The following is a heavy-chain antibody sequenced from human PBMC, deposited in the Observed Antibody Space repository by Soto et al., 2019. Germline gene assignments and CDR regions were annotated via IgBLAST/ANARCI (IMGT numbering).Heavy chain of an antibody. CDR1: GFTFSSYG. Sequence: QVQLVESGGGVVQPGRSLRLSCAASGFTFSSYGMHWVRQAPGKGLEWVAVISYDGSNKYYGDSVKDRFNISRDNSKNTLYLQMNTLRAEDTAVYYCAKDQLRGVRGVITYYHGMDVWGQGTTVTGSS. D-gene: IGHD3-10*01. J-gene: IGHJ6*02. CDR3: AKDQLRGVRGVITYYHGMDV. V-gene: IGHV3-30*18. CDR2: ISYDGSNK.